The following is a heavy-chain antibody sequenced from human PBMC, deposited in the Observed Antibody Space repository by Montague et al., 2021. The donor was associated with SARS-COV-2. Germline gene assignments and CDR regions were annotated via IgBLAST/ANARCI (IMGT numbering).Heavy chain of an antibody. D-gene: IGHD3-9*01. CDR3: ARGALTGYYYL. V-gene: IGHV4-34*01. CDR2: VKYFRAPAVYYSPSATT. Sequence: SETLSLTCAVYGGPLREFYWRWVRQTPGTGLQWIGEVKYFRAPAVYYSPSATTAYNPSLKSRVTISLDPPKRQFSLTLTSLTAADTGVYYYARGALTGYYYLWGQGTLVSISS. J-gene: IGHJ4*01. CDR1: GGPLREFY.